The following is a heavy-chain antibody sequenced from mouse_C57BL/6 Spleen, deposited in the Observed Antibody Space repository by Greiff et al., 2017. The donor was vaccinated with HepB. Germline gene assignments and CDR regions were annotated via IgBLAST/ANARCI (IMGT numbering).Heavy chain of an antibody. D-gene: IGHD2-4*01. CDR2: INPSTGGT. Sequence: EVQLQQSGPELVKPGASVKISCKASVYSFTGYYMNWVKQSPEKSLEWIGEINPSTGGTTHNQKFKAKATLTVDKSSSTAYMQLKSLTSEDSAVYYCAPIYYDSPFAHCAQGALASVSA. V-gene: IGHV1-42*01. CDR1: VYSFTGYY. J-gene: IGHJ3*01. CDR3: APIYYDSPFAH.